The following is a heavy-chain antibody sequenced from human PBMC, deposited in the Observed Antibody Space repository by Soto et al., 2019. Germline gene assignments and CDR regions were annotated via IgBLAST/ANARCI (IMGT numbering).Heavy chain of an antibody. CDR2: INQDGSQQ. Sequence: ALRLSCVDSGFTFSNSWMSWVRQAPGKGPEWVANINQDGSQQYYVDSMKGRFTISRDNAKSPLYLQMNSLRADDTAVYYCARVRVGASAHNGLDGWGQGTLVTVSS. CDR3: ARVRVGASAHNGLDG. CDR1: GFTFSNSW. V-gene: IGHV3-7*03. J-gene: IGHJ5*02. D-gene: IGHD2-15*01.